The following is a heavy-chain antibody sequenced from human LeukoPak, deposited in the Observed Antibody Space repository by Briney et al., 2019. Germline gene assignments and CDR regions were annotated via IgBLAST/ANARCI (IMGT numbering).Heavy chain of an antibody. CDR1: GFTFSTYA. CDR3: ARVQSTVRGIQGPFDL. Sequence: GGSLRLSCAASGFTFSTYAMHWVRQAPGKGLEHVSAIKNNGGGTYYASSVQGRFTVSRDNSRSTLYLQMDSLRPDDMAIYYCARVQSTVRGIQGPFDLWGQGTLVTVS. V-gene: IGHV3-64*01. J-gene: IGHJ4*02. CDR2: IKNNGGGT. D-gene: IGHD3-10*01.